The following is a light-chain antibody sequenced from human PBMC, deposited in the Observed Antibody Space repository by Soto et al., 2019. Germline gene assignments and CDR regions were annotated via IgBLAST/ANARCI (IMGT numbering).Light chain of an antibody. CDR1: QSVNSNY. Sequence: EVVLTQSPGTLSLSPGQRATLFCRASQSVNSNYLAWYQQKPGQAPSLLIYGTSSRAIGIPGRFSGSGSGTYFTLTISRLEPEDFAVYYCQQYNNSQLTFGRGTKVEIK. V-gene: IGKV3-20*01. CDR2: GTS. CDR3: QQYNNSQLT. J-gene: IGKJ4*01.